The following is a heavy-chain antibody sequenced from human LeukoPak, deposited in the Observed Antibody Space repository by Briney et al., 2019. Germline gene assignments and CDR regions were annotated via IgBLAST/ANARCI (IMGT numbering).Heavy chain of an antibody. CDR2: IYIGGGP. D-gene: IGHD5-18*01. Sequence: PGASLRLFCAPSGFTVASGYMSWVRLAPGKGRGWVAVIYIGGGPYTAAPVKGGFTTYRDNSKNTLYLQMNSLRAEDTAVYYCVTAMVGDAFDIWGQGTMVTVSS. V-gene: IGHV3-66*02. CDR1: GFTVASGY. J-gene: IGHJ3*02. CDR3: VTAMVGDAFDI.